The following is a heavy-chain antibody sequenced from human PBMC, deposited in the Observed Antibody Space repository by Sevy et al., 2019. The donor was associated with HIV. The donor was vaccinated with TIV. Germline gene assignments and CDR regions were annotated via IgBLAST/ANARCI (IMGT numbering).Heavy chain of an antibody. Sequence: SETLSLTCTVSGGSVSTDSYLSWIRQPPGKGLEWIGYLFYSGSTNYNPSLKSRVTISLDTSKNQFSLKLSSVTAADTAVYYCARCRSPYGDYATGSFDYWGQGALVTVSS. CDR2: LFYSGST. CDR1: GGSVSTDSY. V-gene: IGHV4-61*01. D-gene: IGHD4-17*01. J-gene: IGHJ4*02. CDR3: ARCRSPYGDYATGSFDY.